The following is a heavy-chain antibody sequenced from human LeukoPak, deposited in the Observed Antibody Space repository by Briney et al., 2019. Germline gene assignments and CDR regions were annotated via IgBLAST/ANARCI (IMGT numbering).Heavy chain of an antibody. CDR1: GGSISSSSYY. D-gene: IGHD6-19*01. Sequence: SETLSLTCTVSGGSISSSSYYWGWIRQPPGKGLEWIGSIYYSGSTYYNPSLKSRVTISVDTSKNQFSLKLSSVTAADTAVYYCARESSGWYRDMAAFDIWGQGTMVTVSS. CDR3: ARESSGWYRDMAAFDI. J-gene: IGHJ3*02. CDR2: IYYSGST. V-gene: IGHV4-39*02.